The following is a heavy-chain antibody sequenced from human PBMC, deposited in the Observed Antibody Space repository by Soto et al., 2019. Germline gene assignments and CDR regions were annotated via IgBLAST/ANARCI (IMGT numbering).Heavy chain of an antibody. J-gene: IGHJ5*02. V-gene: IGHV4-59*01. D-gene: IGHD3-22*01. CDR1: GGSISNFY. CDR2: IYYSGRT. CDR3: ATYNSDGGWFDP. Sequence: PSETLSLTCTVFGGSISNFYWSWIRQSPGKGLEWIGYIYYSGRTDYNPSLKSRVTISVDRSKNQFYLKLSSVTAADTGVYYCATYNSDGGWFDPWGQGTLVTVSS.